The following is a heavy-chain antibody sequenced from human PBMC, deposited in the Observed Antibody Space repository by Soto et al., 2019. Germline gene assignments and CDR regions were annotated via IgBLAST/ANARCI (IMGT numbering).Heavy chain of an antibody. CDR3: AKDRSPNYDFYSYYYYGMDV. CDR1: GFTFSSYG. V-gene: IGHV3-30*18. D-gene: IGHD3-3*01. J-gene: IGHJ6*02. Sequence: PGGSLRLSCAASGFTFSSYGMHWVRQAPGKGLEWVAVISYDGSNKYYADSVKGRFTISRDNSKNTLYLQMNSLRAEDTAVYYCAKDRSPNYDFYSYYYYGMDVWGQGTTVTVSS. CDR2: ISYDGSNK.